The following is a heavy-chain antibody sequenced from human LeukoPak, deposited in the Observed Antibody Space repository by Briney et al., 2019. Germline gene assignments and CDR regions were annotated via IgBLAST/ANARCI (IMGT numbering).Heavy chain of an antibody. CDR1: GLTFSSYW. Sequence: GGSLRLSCAVSGLTFSSYWMHCLRHAPGKGLVWVSRINTDDRSTTYADTVKGRFTIYRDNAKNTLYLQMSSLRAEDTAVYYCARVRYCGSTSCSTYFDYWGQGTLVTVYS. CDR2: INTDDRST. D-gene: IGHD2-2*02. CDR3: ARVRYCGSTSCSTYFDY. V-gene: IGHV3-74*01. J-gene: IGHJ4*02.